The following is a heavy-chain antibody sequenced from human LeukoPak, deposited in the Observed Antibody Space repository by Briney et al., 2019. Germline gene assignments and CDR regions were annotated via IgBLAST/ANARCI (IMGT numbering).Heavy chain of an antibody. Sequence: GGSLRLSCEASGFSFPYGMSWVRQAPGKGLEWVSGITNSGENTYYADSVKGRFTISRDNSKNTLFLQMNNVRAEDTAVYYCASLWFGQLSVNNDYHMDAWGKGTTVTISS. V-gene: IGHV3-23*01. CDR2: ITNSGENT. CDR1: GFSFPYG. CDR3: ASLWFGQLSVNNDYHMDA. J-gene: IGHJ6*03. D-gene: IGHD3-10*01.